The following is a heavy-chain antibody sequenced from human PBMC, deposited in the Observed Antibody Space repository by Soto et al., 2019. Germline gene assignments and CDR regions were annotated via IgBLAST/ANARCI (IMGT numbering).Heavy chain of an antibody. J-gene: IGHJ5*02. V-gene: IGHV3-23*01. D-gene: IGHD5-18*01. CDR2: ISGSGGST. Sequence: EVQLLESGGGLVQPGGSLRLSCAASGFTFSSYAMSWVRQAPGMGLERVSSISGSGGSTYYADSVKGRFTISRDNSNYTMYLQMNSLRAADTAISDCAKLTVDTAMGGVPWGQGTLVTVSS. CDR1: GFTFSSYA. CDR3: AKLTVDTAMGGVP.